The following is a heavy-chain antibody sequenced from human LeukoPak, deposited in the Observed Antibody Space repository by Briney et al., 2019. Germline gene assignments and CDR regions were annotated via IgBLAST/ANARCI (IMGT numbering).Heavy chain of an antibody. Sequence: KAGGSLRLSCAASGFTFSSYSMNWVRQAPGKGLEWVSSISSSSSYIYYADSVKGRFTISRDNAKNSLYLQMNSLRAEDTAVYYCARDSSGWDHSVRPFDYWGQGTLVTVSS. D-gene: IGHD6-19*01. CDR2: ISSSSSYI. CDR3: ARDSSGWDHSVRPFDY. V-gene: IGHV3-21*01. J-gene: IGHJ4*02. CDR1: GFTFSSYS.